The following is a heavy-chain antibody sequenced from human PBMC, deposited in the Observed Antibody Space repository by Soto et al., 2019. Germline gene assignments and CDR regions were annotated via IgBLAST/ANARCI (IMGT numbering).Heavy chain of an antibody. D-gene: IGHD3-16*01. V-gene: IGHV3-7*01. CDR1: GFTFSSYW. Sequence: PGGSLSLSCAASGFTFSSYWMSWVRQAPGKGLEWVANIKQDGSEKYYVDSVKGRFTISRDNAKNSLYLQMNSLRAEDTAVYYCARDGVLRELSYYYYYGMDVWGQGTTVTVSS. CDR2: IKQDGSEK. J-gene: IGHJ6*02. CDR3: ARDGVLRELSYYYYYGMDV.